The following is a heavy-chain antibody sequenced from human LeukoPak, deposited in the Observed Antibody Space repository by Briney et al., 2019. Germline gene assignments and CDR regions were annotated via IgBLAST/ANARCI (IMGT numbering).Heavy chain of an antibody. CDR3: AKDQRLGELQYTNPPFDY. V-gene: IGHV3-23*01. CDR1: GFTFSSYA. Sequence: GGSLRLSCAASGFTFSSYAMSWVRQAPGKGLEWVSSISGTGGSTYYADSVKGRLTISRDNSKNTLYLQMNSLRAEDTAVYYCAKDQRLGELQYTNPPFDYWGQGTLVTVSS. D-gene: IGHD3-16*01. J-gene: IGHJ4*02. CDR2: ISGTGGST.